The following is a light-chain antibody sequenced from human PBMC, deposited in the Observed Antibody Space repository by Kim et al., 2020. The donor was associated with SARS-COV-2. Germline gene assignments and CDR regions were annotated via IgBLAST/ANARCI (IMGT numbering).Light chain of an antibody. CDR1: QSISSW. CDR2: NTS. CDR3: QHYDAYKWT. V-gene: IGKV1-5*03. Sequence: DIQMTQSPSTLSASVGDRVTITCRASQSISSWLAWFQQKPGTAPNLLIYNTSSLQSGVPSRFSGSGSGTEFTLTVSSLQPDDFATYYCQHYDAYKWTFGQGTKVDI. J-gene: IGKJ1*01.